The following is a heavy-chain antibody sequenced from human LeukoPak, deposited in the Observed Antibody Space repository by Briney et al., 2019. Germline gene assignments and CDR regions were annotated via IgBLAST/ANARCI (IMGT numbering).Heavy chain of an antibody. D-gene: IGHD6-6*01. CDR1: GGTFSSYA. V-gene: IGHV1-69*05. J-gene: IGHJ6*03. Sequence: ASVKVSCKASGGTFSSYAISWVRQAPGQGLEWMGGIIPIFGTANYAQKFQGRVTITTDESTSTAYMELSSLRSEDTAVYYCASNEYSSSSGAHYYYYYYMDVWGKGTTVTVSS. CDR3: ASNEYSSSSGAHYYYYYYMDV. CDR2: IIPIFGTA.